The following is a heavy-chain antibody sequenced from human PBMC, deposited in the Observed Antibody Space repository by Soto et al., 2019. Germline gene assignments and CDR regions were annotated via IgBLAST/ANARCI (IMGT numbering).Heavy chain of an antibody. CDR3: AVKNKSLPWVTTKVLNY. J-gene: IGHJ4*02. CDR1: GYTLPELS. CDR2: FDPEDGKT. Sequence: AASVKVSCKVPGYTLPELSMHWVRQAPGKGLEWMGSFDPEDGKTIYAQRFQGRVTMTEDTSTDTAYMELSSLRSEDTAVYYCAVKNKSLPWVTTKVLNYWDQGTMVTVSS. D-gene: IGHD4-17*01. V-gene: IGHV1-24*01.